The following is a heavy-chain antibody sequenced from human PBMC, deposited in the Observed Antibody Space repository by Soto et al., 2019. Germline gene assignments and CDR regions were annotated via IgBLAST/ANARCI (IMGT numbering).Heavy chain of an antibody. CDR2: IDPSDSYT. CDR1: GYSFTIYW. D-gene: IGHD5-12*01. V-gene: IGHV5-10-1*01. Sequence: EVQLVQSGAEVKKPGESLRISCKGSGYSFTIYWISWVRQMPGKGLEWMGRIDPSDSYTNYSPSFQGHVTISADKSISTAYLQWSSLKASDTARYYCARQSMHSRGYSGYDTDYWGQGTLVTVSS. J-gene: IGHJ4*02. CDR3: ARQSMHSRGYSGYDTDY.